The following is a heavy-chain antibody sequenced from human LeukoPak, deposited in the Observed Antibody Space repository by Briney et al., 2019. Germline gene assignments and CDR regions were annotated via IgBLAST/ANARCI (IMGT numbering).Heavy chain of an antibody. J-gene: IGHJ4*02. Sequence: AGTSLRLSCAASGFAFSSYAMHWVRQAPGKGLEWLAVVSAHGVDKFYADSVKGRFTISKDTSKNTLSLQMNSLGVGDTGLYYCARGAVVIAVAGTGGYYFDYWGQGTLVTVSS. D-gene: IGHD6-19*01. CDR3: ARGAVVIAVAGTGGYYFDY. CDR2: VSAHGVDK. V-gene: IGHV3-30*04. CDR1: GFAFSSYA.